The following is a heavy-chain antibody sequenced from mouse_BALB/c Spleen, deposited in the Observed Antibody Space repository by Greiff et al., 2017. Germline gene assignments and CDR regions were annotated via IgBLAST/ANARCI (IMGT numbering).Heavy chain of an antibody. D-gene: IGHD2-4*01. Sequence: QVQLKESGPGLVAPSQSLSITCTVSGFSLTSYGVHWVRQPPGKGLEWLGVIWAGGSTNYNSALMSRLSISKDNSKSQVFLKMNSLQTDDTAMYYCATVYYDYDGAWFAYWGQGTLVTVSA. CDR3: ATVYYDYDGAWFAY. CDR1: GFSLTSYG. J-gene: IGHJ3*01. V-gene: IGHV2-9*02. CDR2: IWAGGST.